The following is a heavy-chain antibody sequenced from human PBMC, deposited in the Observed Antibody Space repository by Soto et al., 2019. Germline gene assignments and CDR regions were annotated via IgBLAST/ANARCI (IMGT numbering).Heavy chain of an antibody. V-gene: IGHV3-30-3*01. CDR3: ATLVTPDAFDI. CDR2: ISYDGSNK. J-gene: IGHJ3*02. Sequence: GGSLRLSCAASGFTFSSYAMHWVRQAPGKGLEWVAVISYDGSNKYYADSVKGRFTISRDNSKNTLYLQMNSLRAEDTAVYYCATLVTPDAFDIWGQGTMVTVSS. D-gene: IGHD4-4*01. CDR1: GFTFSSYA.